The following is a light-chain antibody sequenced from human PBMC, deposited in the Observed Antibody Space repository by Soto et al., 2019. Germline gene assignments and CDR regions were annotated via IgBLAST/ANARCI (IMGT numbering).Light chain of an antibody. Sequence: DIQMTQSPSSLSASVGDRVTITCRASQSISRNLNWYQHKPGKAPQLLIYAASSLQNGVPSRFSGGGSGTEFTLSISSLQPEDFGTYYGQQSYTTASITFGQGTRLEIK. CDR2: AAS. CDR3: QQSYTTASIT. CDR1: QSISRN. V-gene: IGKV1-39*01. J-gene: IGKJ5*01.